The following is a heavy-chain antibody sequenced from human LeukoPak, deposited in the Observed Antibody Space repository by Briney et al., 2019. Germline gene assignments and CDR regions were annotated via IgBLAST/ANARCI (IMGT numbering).Heavy chain of an antibody. J-gene: IGHJ4*02. CDR1: GGSFSGYY. Sequence: PSETLSLTCAVYGGSFSGYYWSWIRQPPGKGLEWTGEINHSGSTNYNPSLKSRVTISIDTSKNQCSRKLSSVTAADTAVYYCARGKRGYSYDNDYRGQGTLVTVSS. CDR3: ARGKRGYSYDNDY. D-gene: IGHD5-18*01. V-gene: IGHV4-34*01. CDR2: INHSGST.